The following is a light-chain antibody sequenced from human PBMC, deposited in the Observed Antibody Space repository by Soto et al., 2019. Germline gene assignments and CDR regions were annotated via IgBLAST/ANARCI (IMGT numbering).Light chain of an antibody. CDR1: QSVSSN. V-gene: IGKV3-15*01. J-gene: IGKJ4*01. CDR3: HQYNDWPPVT. CDR2: DAS. Sequence: EIVLTQSPATLSASPGESATLSCRASQSVSSNLAWYQQIPGQAPRLLIYDASTGATDIPARFSGFGSGTEFTLTISSLQSEDFAVYYCHQYNDWPPVTFXGGTKADIK.